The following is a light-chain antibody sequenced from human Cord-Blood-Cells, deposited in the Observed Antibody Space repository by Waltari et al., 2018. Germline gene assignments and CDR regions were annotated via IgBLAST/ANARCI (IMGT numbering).Light chain of an antibody. V-gene: IGKV1-33*01. J-gene: IGKJ4*01. CDR1: QDISNY. Sequence: DIQLSHSPSPLSASVCDRVTITCQASQDISNYLNWYQQKPGKAPKLLIYDASNLETGVPSRFSGSGSGTDFTFTISSLQPEDIATYYCQQYDNLPRVTFGGGTKVEIK. CDR3: QQYDNLPRVT. CDR2: DAS.